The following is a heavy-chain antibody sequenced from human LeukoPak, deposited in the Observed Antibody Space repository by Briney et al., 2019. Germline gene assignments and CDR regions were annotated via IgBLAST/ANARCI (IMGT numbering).Heavy chain of an antibody. CDR1: GFTFSSYS. CDR2: LSSSSSYI. CDR3: ARETQHYRGMDV. V-gene: IGHV3-21*01. J-gene: IGHJ6*02. Sequence: GGSLRLSCAASGFTFSSYSMNWVRQAPGKGLEWVSFLSSSSSYIYFADSVKGRFTISRDNAKNSLYLQMNSLRAEDTAVYYCARETQHYRGMDVWGQGTTVTVSS.